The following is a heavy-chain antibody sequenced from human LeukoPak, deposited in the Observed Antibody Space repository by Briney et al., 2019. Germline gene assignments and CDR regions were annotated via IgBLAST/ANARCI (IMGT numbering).Heavy chain of an antibody. V-gene: IGHV4-34*01. CDR1: GGSFSGYY. CDR2: INHSGST. CDR3: ARSGCSGGSCLFYYYGMDV. Sequence: SETLSLTCAVYGGSFSGYYWSWIRQPLGKGLEWIGEINHSGSTNYNPSLKSRVTISVDTSKNQFSLKLSSVTAADTAVYYCARSGCSGGSCLFYYYGMDVWGQGTTVTVSS. D-gene: IGHD2-15*01. J-gene: IGHJ6*02.